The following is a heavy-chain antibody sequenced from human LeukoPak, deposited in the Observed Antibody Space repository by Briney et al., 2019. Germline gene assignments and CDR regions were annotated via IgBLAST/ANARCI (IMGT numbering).Heavy chain of an antibody. J-gene: IGHJ4*02. CDR1: GVSFSGYY. Sequence: SETLSLTCAVYGVSFSGYYWSSIRQPPGKGLEWIGEINHSGSTNYNPSLKSRVTISVDTSKNQFSLKLSSVTAADTAVYYCARGRQNYYWGQGTLVTVSS. CDR3: ARGRQNYY. V-gene: IGHV4-34*01. CDR2: INHSGST. D-gene: IGHD2/OR15-2a*01.